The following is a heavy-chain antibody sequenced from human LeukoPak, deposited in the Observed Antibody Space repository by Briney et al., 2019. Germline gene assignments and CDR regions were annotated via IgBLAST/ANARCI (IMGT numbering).Heavy chain of an antibody. D-gene: IGHD3-10*01. CDR2: ISSSSSYI. CDR1: GFTFSSYS. Sequence: PGGSLRLSCAASGFTFSSYSMNWVRQAPGKGLEWVSSISSSSSYIYYADSVKGRFTISRDNAKNSLYLQMNSLRAEDTAVYYCAREEYYYGSGSYAFDIWGQGTMVTVSS. J-gene: IGHJ3*02. V-gene: IGHV3-21*01. CDR3: AREEYYYGSGSYAFDI.